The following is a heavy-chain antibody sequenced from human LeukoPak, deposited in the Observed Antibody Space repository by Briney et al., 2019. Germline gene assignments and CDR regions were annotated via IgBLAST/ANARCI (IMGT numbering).Heavy chain of an antibody. V-gene: IGHV3-30*19. D-gene: IGHD3-10*01. J-gene: IGHJ6*02. CDR2: ISYDGSNK. Sequence: PGRSLRLSCAATGFTFRSYGMHWVRQAPGKGLEWVAVISYDGSNKYYADSVKGRFTISRDNSKNTLYLQMNSLRAEDTAVYYCARARYYGSGSSPDYGMDVWGQGTTVTVSS. CDR3: ARARYYGSGSSPDYGMDV. CDR1: GFTFRSYG.